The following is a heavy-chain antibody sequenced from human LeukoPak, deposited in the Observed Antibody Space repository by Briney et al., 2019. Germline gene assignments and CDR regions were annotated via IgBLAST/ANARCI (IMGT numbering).Heavy chain of an antibody. CDR2: FDPGAGKT. J-gene: IGHJ3*02. CDR3: ATDPPTTVVTGDPSDI. CDR1: GYTLTELS. V-gene: IGHV1-24*01. Sequence: ASVKVSCKVSGYTLTELSIRWVRQAPGKGLEWMGGFDPGAGKTVYAQKFQGRVTVTEDTSTDTTYMELNRLRSEDTAVYYCATDPPTTVVTGDPSDIWGQGTMVTASS. D-gene: IGHD4-23*01.